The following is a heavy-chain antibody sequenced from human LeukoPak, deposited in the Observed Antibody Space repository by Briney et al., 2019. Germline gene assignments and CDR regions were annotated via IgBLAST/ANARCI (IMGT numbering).Heavy chain of an antibody. J-gene: IGHJ4*02. CDR3: ARGADYGEDY. CDR1: GGSFSGYY. CDR2: INHSGST. D-gene: IGHD4-17*01. V-gene: IGHV4-34*01. Sequence: SETLSLTCAVYGGSFSGYYWSGFRQPPGKGVEWIGEINHSGSTNYNPSLQTRVTISVDTSKKQLSRKCSSVPDADTAVYYGARGADYGEDYWGQGTPVT.